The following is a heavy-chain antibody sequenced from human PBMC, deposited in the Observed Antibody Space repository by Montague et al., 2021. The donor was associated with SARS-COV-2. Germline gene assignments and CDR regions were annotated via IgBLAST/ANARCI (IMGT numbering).Heavy chain of an antibody. V-gene: IGHV2-70*11. Sequence: PALVKPTQTLTLTCTFSGFSLSASGMCVSWIRQPPGKALEWLARIDWGDDKYYSTPLKTRLTISKDTSKNQVVLTMTNMDPVDTATYYCARRTYDILTGYDYGMDVWGQGTTVTVSS. J-gene: IGHJ6*02. D-gene: IGHD3-9*01. CDR3: ARRTYDILTGYDYGMDV. CDR2: IDWGDDK. CDR1: GFSLSASGMC.